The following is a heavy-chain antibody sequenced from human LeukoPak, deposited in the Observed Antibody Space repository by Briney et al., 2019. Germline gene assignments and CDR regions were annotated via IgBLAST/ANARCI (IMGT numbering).Heavy chain of an antibody. V-gene: IGHV1-8*01. Sequence: ASVKVSCEASGYTFTSYDIDWVRQATGQGLEWMGWMNPKSGRTGYAQKFQGRVTMTRDTSISTAHMELSSLRSEDTAVYYCARAHYYDSSGYHFSPFDIWGQGTMVTVSS. CDR2: MNPKSGRT. J-gene: IGHJ3*02. D-gene: IGHD3-22*01. CDR1: GYTFTSYD. CDR3: ARAHYYDSSGYHFSPFDI.